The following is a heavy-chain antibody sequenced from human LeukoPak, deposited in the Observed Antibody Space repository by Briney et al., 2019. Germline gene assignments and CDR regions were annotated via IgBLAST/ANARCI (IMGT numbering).Heavy chain of an antibody. CDR3: ARHRYYDILTEDDYYYDYGMDV. J-gene: IGHJ6*02. V-gene: IGHV4-59*08. CDR2: IYYSGST. D-gene: IGHD3-9*01. Sequence: PSETLSLTCTVSGGSIGSYYWSWIRQPPGKGLEWIGYIYYSGSTNYNPSLKSRVTISVDTSKNQFSLKLSSVTAADTAVYYCARHRYYDILTEDDYYYDYGMDVWGQGTTVTVSS. CDR1: GGSIGSYY.